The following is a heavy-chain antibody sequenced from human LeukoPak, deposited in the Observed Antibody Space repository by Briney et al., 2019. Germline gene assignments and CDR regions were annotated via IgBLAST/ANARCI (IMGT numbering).Heavy chain of an antibody. D-gene: IGHD7-27*01. CDR3: AKTMLGFLYYFDY. CDR1: GFTFSSYA. V-gene: IGHV3-23*01. Sequence: GSLRLSCAASGFTFSSYAMSWVRQATGEGLEWVSAISGSGGSTYYADSVKGRFTISRDNSKNTLYLQMNSLRAEDTAVYYCAKTMLGFLYYFDYWGQGTLVTVSS. J-gene: IGHJ4*02. CDR2: ISGSGGST.